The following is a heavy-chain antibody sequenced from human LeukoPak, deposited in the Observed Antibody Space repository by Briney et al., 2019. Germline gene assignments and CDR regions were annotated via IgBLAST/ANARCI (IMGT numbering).Heavy chain of an antibody. Sequence: ASVRVSCKASGYTFTGYYMHWVRQAPGQGLEWMGWINPNSGGTNYAQKFQGGVTMTRDTSISTAYMELSRLRSDDTAVYYCARASSIAARSFDYWGQGTLVTVSS. CDR3: ARASSIAARSFDY. CDR1: GYTFTGYY. J-gene: IGHJ4*02. D-gene: IGHD6-6*01. CDR2: INPNSGGT. V-gene: IGHV1-2*02.